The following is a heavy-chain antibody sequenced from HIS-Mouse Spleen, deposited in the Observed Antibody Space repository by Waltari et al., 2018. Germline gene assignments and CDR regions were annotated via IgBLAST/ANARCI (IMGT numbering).Heavy chain of an antibody. Sequence: QVQLQESGPGLVKPSETLSLTCTVPGYSTSSGYYWGWIRQPPVKGVEWIGGIDHSGGTAYNPSIKSRTTIAVDTAKNQFSLKLSSMTTADTAVYYCAGLYYDSSGYYYVFDYWGQGTLVTVSS. D-gene: IGHD3-22*01. CDR3: AGLYYDSSGYYYVFDY. V-gene: IGHV4-38-2*02. CDR1: GYSTSSGYY. J-gene: IGHJ4*02. CDR2: IDHSGGT.